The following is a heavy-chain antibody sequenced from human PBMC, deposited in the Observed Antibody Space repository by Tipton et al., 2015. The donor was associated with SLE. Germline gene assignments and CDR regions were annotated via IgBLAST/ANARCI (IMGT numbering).Heavy chain of an antibody. CDR1: GGSISSNY. CDR3: ARGMVTWRGAILGVDV. CDR2: ISYGGGT. V-gene: IGHV4-59*08. Sequence: TLSLTCSVSGGSISSNYWIWIRQPPGKGLEWIGYISYGGGTNYNPSLKSRVTMSVDPAKNQFSLKLTSVTAADTAVYYCARGMVTWRGAILGVDVWGQGTTVNVSS. J-gene: IGHJ6*02. D-gene: IGHD2-21*02.